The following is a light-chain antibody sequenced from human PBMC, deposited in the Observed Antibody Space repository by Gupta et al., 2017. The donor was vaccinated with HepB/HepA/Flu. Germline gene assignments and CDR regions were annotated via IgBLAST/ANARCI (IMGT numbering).Light chain of an antibody. CDR2: AVT. V-gene: IGLV2-14*03. CDR1: SGDVGGYNY. J-gene: IGLJ2*01. CDR3: NSYTTSSTPYVI. Sequence: QSALTQPASVSGSPGQSITISCTGTSGDVGGYNYVSWYQQHPGKAPKLMIYAVTNRPSGVSDRFSGSKSGNTASLTISGLQTEDEADYYCNSYTTSSTPYVIFGGGTKLTVL.